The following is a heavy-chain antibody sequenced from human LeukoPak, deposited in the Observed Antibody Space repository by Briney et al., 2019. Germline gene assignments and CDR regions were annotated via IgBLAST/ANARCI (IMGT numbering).Heavy chain of an antibody. Sequence: GGSLRLSCAASGFTFSNYWLNRVRQAPGKGLEWVANIKQDGSEKYYVDSVKGRFTISRDNAKNSLYLQMNSLRAEDTAVYYCASTMTADYWGQGTLVTVSS. V-gene: IGHV3-7*05. CDR1: GFTFSNYW. CDR2: IKQDGSEK. CDR3: ASTMTADY. J-gene: IGHJ4*02. D-gene: IGHD5-18*01.